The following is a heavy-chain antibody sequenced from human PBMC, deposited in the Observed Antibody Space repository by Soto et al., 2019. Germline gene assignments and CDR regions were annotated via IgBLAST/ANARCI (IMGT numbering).Heavy chain of an antibody. J-gene: IGHJ4*02. CDR2: IYYSGST. D-gene: IGHD3-16*01. CDR1: GASLSSYY. V-gene: IGHV4-59*01. CDR3: ARTWASTNDY. Sequence: PSETLSLTCVVSGASLSSYYWSWIRQPPGKGLEWIGYIYYSGSTNYNPSLKSRVTISVDTSKNQFSLKLSSVTAADTAVYYCARTWASTNDYWARGTLVPVSS.